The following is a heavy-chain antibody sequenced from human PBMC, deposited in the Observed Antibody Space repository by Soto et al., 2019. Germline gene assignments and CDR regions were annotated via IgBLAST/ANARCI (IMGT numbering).Heavy chain of an antibody. CDR1: GFTFSSYS. CDR2: ISSSSSTI. CDR3: ARIGRRRWGDY. V-gene: IGHV3-48*01. Sequence: EVQLVESGGGLVQPGGSLRLSCAASGFTFSSYSLNWVRQAPGKGLEWVSYISSSSSTIYYADSVKGRFTISRDNAKNSLYLQMNSLRAEDTAVYDCARIGRRRWGDYWGQGTLVTVSS. J-gene: IGHJ4*02. D-gene: IGHD4-17*01.